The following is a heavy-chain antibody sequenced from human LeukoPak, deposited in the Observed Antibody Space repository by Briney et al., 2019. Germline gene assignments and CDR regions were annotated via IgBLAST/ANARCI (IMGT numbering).Heavy chain of an antibody. CDR2: IYSGGTT. CDR1: GFTVSSNY. J-gene: IGHJ6*02. Sequence: GGSLRLSCAASGFTVSSNYMSWVRQAPGNGLEWVSFIYSGGTTYYADSVKGRFTISRDNSRNTLYLQMNSLRAEDTAVYYCARDGDGSGSYYTYYYYGMDVWGQGTTVTVSS. V-gene: IGHV3-53*01. D-gene: IGHD3-10*01. CDR3: ARDGDGSGSYYTYYYYGMDV.